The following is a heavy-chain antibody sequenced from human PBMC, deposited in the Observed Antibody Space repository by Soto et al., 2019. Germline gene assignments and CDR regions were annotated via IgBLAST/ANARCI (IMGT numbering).Heavy chain of an antibody. Sequence: GGSLRLSCAASGFTFSNAWMSWVRQAPGKGLEWVGRIKSKTDGGTTDYAAPVKGRFTISRDDSKNTLYLQMNSLKTEDTAVYYCTTVGYRTRNHAFDIWGQGTMVTVSS. D-gene: IGHD2-15*01. J-gene: IGHJ3*02. V-gene: IGHV3-15*01. CDR1: GFTFSNAW. CDR2: IKSKTDGGTT. CDR3: TTVGYRTRNHAFDI.